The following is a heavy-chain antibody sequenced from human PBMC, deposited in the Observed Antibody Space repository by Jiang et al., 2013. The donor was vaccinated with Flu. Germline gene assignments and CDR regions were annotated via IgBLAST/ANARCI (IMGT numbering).Heavy chain of an antibody. CDR3: ARDYDRASLGRRRPSPLGR. CDR1: GFTSVAMA. J-gene: IGHJ4*02. D-gene: IGHD3-16*01. V-gene: IGHV3-33*01. CDR2: IWYDGSNK. Sequence: PGRSLRLSCAASGFTSVAMACDWVRQAPGKGLEWVAVIWYDGSNKYYADSVKGRFTISRDNSKNTLYLQMNSLRAEDTAVYYCARDYDRASLGRRRPSPLGRWGQGTLVTVSS.